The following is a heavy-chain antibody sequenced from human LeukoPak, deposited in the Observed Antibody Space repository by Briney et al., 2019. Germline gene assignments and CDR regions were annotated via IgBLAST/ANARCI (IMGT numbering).Heavy chain of an antibody. Sequence: PGGSLRLSCAASGFTFSTYWMHWVRQAPGKGLVWVSRINSDESNTNYADSVKGRFTISRDNAKNTLYLQMNSLRAEDTAVYYCARDDYGDHFFPYWGQGTLVTVSS. CDR1: GFTFSTYW. J-gene: IGHJ4*02. CDR2: INSDESNT. CDR3: ARDDYGDHFFPY. V-gene: IGHV3-74*01. D-gene: IGHD4-17*01.